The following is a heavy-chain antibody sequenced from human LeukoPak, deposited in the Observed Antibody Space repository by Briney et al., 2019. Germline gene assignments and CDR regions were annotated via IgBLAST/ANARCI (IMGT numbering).Heavy chain of an antibody. CDR1: GGSVSSGLNN. CDR2: IAYTGGA. CDR3: ATETECSGGTCYSYGWFDP. D-gene: IGHD2-15*01. J-gene: IGHJ5*02. V-gene: IGHV4-61*01. Sequence: TSETLSLACTVSGGSVSSGLNNWSWILQPPGKGLEWIGHIAYTGGAIYSPSHRSRVTISIDWSTNQFSLTLGSVTAADTAVYYCATETECSGGTCYSYGWFDPWGQGTQVIVSS.